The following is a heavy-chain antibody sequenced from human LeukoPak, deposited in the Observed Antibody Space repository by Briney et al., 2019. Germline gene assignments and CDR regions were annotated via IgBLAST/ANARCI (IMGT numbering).Heavy chain of an antibody. Sequence: SETLSLTCAVYGGSFSGYYWSWIRQPPGKGLEWIGEINHSGSTNYNPSLKSRVTISVDTSKNQFSLKLSSVTAADTAVYYCARGLRVVPAPFYYYYYMDVWGKGTTVTVSS. D-gene: IGHD2-2*01. CDR3: ARGLRVVPAPFYYYYYMDV. CDR2: INHSGST. CDR1: GGSFSGYY. J-gene: IGHJ6*03. V-gene: IGHV4-34*01.